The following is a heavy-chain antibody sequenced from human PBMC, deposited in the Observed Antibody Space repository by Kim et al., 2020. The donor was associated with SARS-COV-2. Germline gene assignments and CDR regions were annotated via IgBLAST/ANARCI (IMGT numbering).Heavy chain of an antibody. J-gene: IGHJ4*02. V-gene: IGHV1-18*01. CDR3: ARSKYYDFWSGYYPFDY. CDR2: ISAYNGNT. D-gene: IGHD3-3*01. CDR1: GYTFTSYG. Sequence: ASVKVSCKASGYTFTSYGISWVRQAPGQGLEWMGWISAYNGNTNYAQKLQGRVTMTTDTSTSTAYMELRSLRSDDTAVYYCARSKYYDFWSGYYPFDYWGQGTLVTVSS.